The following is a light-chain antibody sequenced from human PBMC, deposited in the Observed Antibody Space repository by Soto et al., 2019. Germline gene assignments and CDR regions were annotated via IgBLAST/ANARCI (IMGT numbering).Light chain of an antibody. J-gene: IGKJ1*01. CDR2: AAS. V-gene: IGKV1-9*01. Sequence: IQLTQSPSSLSASVGDRVTITCRASQGISSYLAWYQQKPGRAPKLLIYAASTLQSGVPSSFSGSGSGTDFTLTISSLQPEDFATYYCQQYNSFPWTFGLGTKVDIK. CDR3: QQYNSFPWT. CDR1: QGISSY.